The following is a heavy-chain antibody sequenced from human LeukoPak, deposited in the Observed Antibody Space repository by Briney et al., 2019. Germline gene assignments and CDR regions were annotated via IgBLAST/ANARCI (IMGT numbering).Heavy chain of an antibody. Sequence: PSETLSLTCAVSGGSISSGGYSWSWIRQPPGKGLEWIGYIYHSGSTYYNPSLKSRVTISVDRSKNQFSLKLSSVTAADTAVYYCARSCDTTNYYGMDVWGQGTTVTVSS. V-gene: IGHV4-30-2*01. D-gene: IGHD1-1*01. CDR2: IYHSGST. CDR3: ARSCDTTNYYGMDV. J-gene: IGHJ6*02. CDR1: GGSISSGGYS.